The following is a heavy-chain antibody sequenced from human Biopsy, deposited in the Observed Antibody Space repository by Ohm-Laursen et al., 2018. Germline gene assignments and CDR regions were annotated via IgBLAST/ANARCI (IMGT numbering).Heavy chain of an antibody. Sequence: SETLSLTCPASGGSISSDYWSWIRQTPGKGLEWIGYIYYSGSTNYNPSLKSRVTISVDTSKNQFSLRLNSVTAADTAVYYCARATNSTGWPYYYFYGMDVWGQGTTVTVSS. V-gene: IGHV4-59*01. D-gene: IGHD2/OR15-2a*01. J-gene: IGHJ6*02. CDR2: IYYSGST. CDR1: GGSISSDY. CDR3: ARATNSTGWPYYYFYGMDV.